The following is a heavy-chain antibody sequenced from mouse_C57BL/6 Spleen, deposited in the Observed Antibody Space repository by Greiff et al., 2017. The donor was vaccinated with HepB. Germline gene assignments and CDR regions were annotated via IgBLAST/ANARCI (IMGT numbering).Heavy chain of an antibody. CDR2: IDPENGDT. V-gene: IGHV14-4*01. J-gene: IGHJ2*01. D-gene: IGHD2-1*01. CDR3: TTWAYGNLDY. Sequence: EVQRVESGAELVRPGASVKLSCTASGFNIKDDYMHWVKQRPEQGLEWIGWIDPENGDTEYASKFQGKATITADTSSNTAYLQLSSLTSDDTAVYYCTTWAYGNLDYWGQGTTLTVSS. CDR1: GFNIKDDY.